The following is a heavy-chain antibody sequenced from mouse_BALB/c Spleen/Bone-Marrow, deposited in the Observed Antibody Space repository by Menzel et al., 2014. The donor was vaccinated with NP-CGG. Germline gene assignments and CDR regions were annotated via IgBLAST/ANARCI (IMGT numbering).Heavy chain of an antibody. CDR1: GYTFTSYW. CDR2: IYPSDSYT. CDR3: TRGGSSPYYFDY. V-gene: IGHV1-69*02. D-gene: IGHD1-1*01. J-gene: IGHJ2*01. Sequence: QVQLQQSGAELVRPGVSVKLSCKASGYTFTSYWINWVKQRPGQGLEWIGNIYPSDSYTNNNQKFKDKATLTVDKSSTTAYMQLSSPTSEDSAVYYCTRGGSSPYYFDYWGQGSTLTVSS.